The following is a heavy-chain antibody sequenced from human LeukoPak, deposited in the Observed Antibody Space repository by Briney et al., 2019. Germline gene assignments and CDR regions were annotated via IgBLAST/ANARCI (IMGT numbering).Heavy chain of an antibody. CDR3: ARATRAARHFDY. V-gene: IGHV4-39*07. J-gene: IGHJ4*02. CDR1: GGSISSISYY. Sequence: NPSETVSLTCTVSGGSISSISYYWGWIRQPPGKGLEWIVSMYYSGSTYNNPSLKSRVTISVDTSKNQFSLKLGSVTAADTAVYYCARATRAARHFDYWGQGTLVTVSS. CDR2: MYYSGST. D-gene: IGHD6-6*01.